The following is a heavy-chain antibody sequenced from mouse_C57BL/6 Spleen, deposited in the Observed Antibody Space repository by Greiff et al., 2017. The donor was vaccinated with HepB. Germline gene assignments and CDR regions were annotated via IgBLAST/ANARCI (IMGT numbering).Heavy chain of an antibody. D-gene: IGHD1-1*01. CDR2: IYPRSGNT. CDR1: GYTFTSYG. J-gene: IGHJ4*01. Sequence: LVESGAELARPGASVKLSCKASGYTFTSYGISWVKQRTGQGLEWIGEIYPRSGNTYYNEKFKGKATLTADKSSSTAYMELRSLTSEDSAVYFCARWRFITTVVARDYAMDYWGQGTSVTVSS. CDR3: ARWRFITTVVARDYAMDY. V-gene: IGHV1-81*01.